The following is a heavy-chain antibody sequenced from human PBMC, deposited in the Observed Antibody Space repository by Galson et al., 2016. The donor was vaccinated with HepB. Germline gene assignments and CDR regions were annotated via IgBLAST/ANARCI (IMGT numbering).Heavy chain of an antibody. Sequence: QSGAEVKEPGESLRISCQTSGYTFSSLWIAWVRQMPGKGLEWMGVIFPGDSDTLYSPSFRGRVITSSDRDMNTTYLHWTTLEASDTAMYYCARRGPDSGSDFWGQGTQVTVSS. CDR2: IFPGDSDT. J-gene: IGHJ4*02. CDR1: GYTFSSLW. D-gene: IGHD3-22*01. CDR3: ARRGPDSGSDF. V-gene: IGHV5-51*01.